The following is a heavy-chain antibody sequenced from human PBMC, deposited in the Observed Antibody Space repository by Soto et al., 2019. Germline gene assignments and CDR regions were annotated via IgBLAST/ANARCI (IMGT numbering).Heavy chain of an antibody. CDR3: VTVATHSYNWLDT. V-gene: IGHV3-74*01. CDR2: INADGSTT. Sequence: PGGSLRLSCAASGFTFSSYWMHWVRQAPGKGLVWVSRINADGSTTTYADSVKGLFTISRDNAKNTLYLQMNSLRAGDTAVYYCVTVATHSYNWLDTWGQGTLVTVSS. D-gene: IGHD6-6*01. J-gene: IGHJ5*02. CDR1: GFTFSSYW.